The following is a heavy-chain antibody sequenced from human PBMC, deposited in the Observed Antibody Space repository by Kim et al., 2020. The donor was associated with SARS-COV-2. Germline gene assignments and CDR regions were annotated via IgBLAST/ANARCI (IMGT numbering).Heavy chain of an antibody. J-gene: IGHJ4*02. V-gene: IGHV3-15*01. Sequence: DDAAPVKGRITISRDESKNTLSLQMNSLKTEDTAVYYCTTDSYGYSLFDYWGQGTLVTVSS. D-gene: IGHD5-18*01. CDR3: TTDSYGYSLFDY.